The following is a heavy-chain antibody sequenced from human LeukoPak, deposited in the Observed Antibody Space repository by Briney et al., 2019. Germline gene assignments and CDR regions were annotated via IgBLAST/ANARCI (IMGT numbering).Heavy chain of an antibody. CDR3: AKDRRHSGYGIFDY. V-gene: IGHV3-30*02. CDR2: IGNDGSKE. Sequence: GGSLRLSCAASGFTFSGHGVHWVRQAPGKGLEWVAFIGNDGSKEYYAESVKGRFTISRDNPKNTVYVQMNSLRAEDTALYYCAKDRRHSGYGIFDYWGQGTLVTVSS. D-gene: IGHD5-12*01. J-gene: IGHJ4*02. CDR1: GFTFSGHG.